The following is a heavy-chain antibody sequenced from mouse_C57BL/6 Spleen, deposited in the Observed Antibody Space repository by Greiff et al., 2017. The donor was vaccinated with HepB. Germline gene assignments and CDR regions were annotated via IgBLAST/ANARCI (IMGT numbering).Heavy chain of an antibody. J-gene: IGHJ4*01. V-gene: IGHV1-55*01. D-gene: IGHD1-1*01. CDR2: IYPGSGST. CDR1: GYTFTSYW. Sequence: VQLQQPGAELVKPGASVKMSCKASGYTFTSYWITWVKQRPGQGLEWIGDIYPGSGSTNYNEKFKSKATLTVVTSSSTAYMQLSSLTSEDSAVYYCARSITTVVATDYAMDYWGQGTSVTVSS. CDR3: ARSITTVVATDYAMDY.